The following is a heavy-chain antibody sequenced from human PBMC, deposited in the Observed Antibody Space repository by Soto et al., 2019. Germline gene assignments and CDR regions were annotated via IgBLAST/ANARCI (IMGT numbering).Heavy chain of an antibody. CDR3: GKGSAVARQDFDH. Sequence: QVQLVESGGGVVQPGRSPRLSCAASGFTFSNFGMHWVRQAPGKGLEWVAAISSDGGDNYYSHSVKDRFTISRDNSKNTPFLQMNSLRVEDTAVYYCGKGSAVARQDFDHWGQGILVTVSS. CDR2: ISSDGGDN. D-gene: IGHD2-15*01. CDR1: GFTFSNFG. J-gene: IGHJ4*02. V-gene: IGHV3-30*18.